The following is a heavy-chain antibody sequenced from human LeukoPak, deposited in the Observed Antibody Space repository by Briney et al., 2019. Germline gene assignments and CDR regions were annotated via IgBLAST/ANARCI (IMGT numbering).Heavy chain of an antibody. Sequence: GGSLRLSCAASGFTFSSYWMNWVRQAPGMGLEWVAKIKQDGSEKYYMDSVKGRFTISRDNAKNSLYLQMNSLRAEDTALYYCARVSYYPHDAFDIWGQGTMVTVSS. CDR3: ARVSYYPHDAFDI. V-gene: IGHV3-7*01. CDR2: IKQDGSEK. J-gene: IGHJ3*02. D-gene: IGHD2-8*01. CDR1: GFTFSSYW.